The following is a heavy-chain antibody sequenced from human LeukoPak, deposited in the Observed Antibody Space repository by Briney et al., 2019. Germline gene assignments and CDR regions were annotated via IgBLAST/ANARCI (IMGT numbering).Heavy chain of an antibody. CDR1: GFTFSSYA. Sequence: PGGSLRLSCAASGFTFSSYAMSWVRQAPGKGLEWVSAISGSGGSTYYADSVKGRFTISRDNSKNTLYLQMNSLRAEDTALYYCARAYYYDSSGYSAYYYYYMDVWGKGTTVTVSS. V-gene: IGHV3-23*01. J-gene: IGHJ6*03. CDR2: ISGSGGST. CDR3: ARAYYYDSSGYSAYYYYYMDV. D-gene: IGHD3-22*01.